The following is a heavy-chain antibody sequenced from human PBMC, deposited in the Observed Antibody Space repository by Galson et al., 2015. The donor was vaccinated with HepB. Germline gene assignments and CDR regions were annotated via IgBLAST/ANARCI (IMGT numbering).Heavy chain of an antibody. CDR1: GGSISSSSYY. J-gene: IGHJ6*03. CDR3: ARLSTYYDFWSGRYYYYYMDV. CDR2: IYYSGST. V-gene: IGHV4-39*01. Sequence: SETLSLTCTVSGGSISSSSYYWGWIRQPPGKGLEWIGSIYYSGSTYYNPSLKSRVTISVDTSKNQFSLKLSSVTAADTAVYYCARLSTYYDFWSGRYYYYYMDVWGKGTTVTVSS. D-gene: IGHD3-3*01.